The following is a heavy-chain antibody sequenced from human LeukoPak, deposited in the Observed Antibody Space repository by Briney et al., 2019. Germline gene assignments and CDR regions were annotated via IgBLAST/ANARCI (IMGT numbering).Heavy chain of an antibody. J-gene: IGHJ4*02. Sequence: GGSLRLSCAASGFTFTSYWMTWVRQAPGKGLEWVATIKQDGSEKNCVDSVKGRFTISRDNAKNSLYLQMNSLRAEDTAVYYCARGLAVGYWGQGTLVTVSS. CDR2: IKQDGSEK. CDR3: ARGLAVGY. CDR1: GFTFTSYW. V-gene: IGHV3-7*05.